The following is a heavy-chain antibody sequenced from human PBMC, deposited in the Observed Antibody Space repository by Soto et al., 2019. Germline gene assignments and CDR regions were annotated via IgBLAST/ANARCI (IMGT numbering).Heavy chain of an antibody. CDR2: INPNSGGT. CDR3: ARVGVRGLYKNYYYGTEV. V-gene: IGHV1-2*02. Sequence: GASVKVSCKASGYTFTGYYMHWVRQAPGQGLEWMGWINPNSGGTNYAQKFQGRVTMTRDTSISTAYMELSRLRSDDTAVYYCARVGVRGLYKNYYYGTEVWGQETTVSASS. CDR1: GYTFTGYY. D-gene: IGHD3-10*01. J-gene: IGHJ6*02.